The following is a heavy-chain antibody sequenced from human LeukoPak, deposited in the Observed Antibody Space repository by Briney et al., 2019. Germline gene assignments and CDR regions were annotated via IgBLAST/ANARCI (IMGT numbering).Heavy chain of an antibody. Sequence: GGSLRLSCTASGFTVSNNYMTWVRQAPGKGLEWVSAISGSGGSTYYADSVKGRFTISRDNSKNTLYLQMNSLRAEDTAVYYCAKGYSSGQDLYYFDYWGQGTLVTVSS. D-gene: IGHD6-19*01. J-gene: IGHJ4*02. CDR1: GFTVSNNY. CDR2: ISGSGGST. CDR3: AKGYSSGQDLYYFDY. V-gene: IGHV3-23*01.